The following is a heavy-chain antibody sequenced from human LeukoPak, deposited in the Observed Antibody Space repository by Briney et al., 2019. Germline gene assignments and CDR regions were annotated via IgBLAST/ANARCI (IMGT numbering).Heavy chain of an antibody. Sequence: GGSLRLSCAASGFTFSSYAMSWVRQAPGKGLEWVSAISGSGGATYYADSVKGRFTISRDNSTNTLYLQMNSLRAEDTAVYYCAKVPVFSLTISEVVTDDAFDIWGQGTIVTVSS. CDR2: ISGSGGAT. V-gene: IGHV3-23*01. J-gene: IGHJ3*02. CDR3: AKVPVFSLTISEVVTDDAFDI. D-gene: IGHD3-3*01. CDR1: GFTFSSYA.